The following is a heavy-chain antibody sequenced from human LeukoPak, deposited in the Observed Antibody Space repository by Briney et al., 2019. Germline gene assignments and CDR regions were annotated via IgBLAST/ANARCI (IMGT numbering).Heavy chain of an antibody. V-gene: IGHV4-39*01. J-gene: IGHJ4*02. D-gene: IGHD3-10*01. CDR1: GGSISSGSYY. CDR3: ARRGGSGRSFDF. Sequence: KTSETLSLTCTVSGGSISSGSYYWGWIRQSPGKGLEWIGNIYNSGNTYYNPSLKSRVTISVDTSKNQFSLKLSSITAADTAVYYCARRGGSGRSFDFWGQGTLVTVSS. CDR2: IYNSGNT.